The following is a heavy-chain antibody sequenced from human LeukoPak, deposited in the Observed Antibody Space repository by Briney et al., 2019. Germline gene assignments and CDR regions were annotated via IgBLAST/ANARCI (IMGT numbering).Heavy chain of an antibody. CDR1: GFTFSSYP. Sequence: GGSLRLSCAASGFTFSSYPMHWVRQGPGKGLEWVAVISYDGSNKYYADSVTGRFTISRDNSKNTLYLQMNSLRAEDTAVYYCARGLGEYSSSSYWGQGTLVTVSS. V-gene: IGHV3-30-3*01. D-gene: IGHD6-6*01. CDR3: ARGLGEYSSSSY. J-gene: IGHJ4*02. CDR2: ISYDGSNK.